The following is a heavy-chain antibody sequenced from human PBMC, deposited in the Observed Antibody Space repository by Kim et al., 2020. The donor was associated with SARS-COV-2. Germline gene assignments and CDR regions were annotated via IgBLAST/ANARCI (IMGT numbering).Heavy chain of an antibody. D-gene: IGHD3-22*01. J-gene: IGHJ4*02. CDR3: ARGPRSWGYQVDSSGYYSGYFDY. CDR1: GGSISSGSYY. CDR2: IYTSGST. V-gene: IGHV4-61*02. Sequence: SETLSLTCTVSGGSISSGSYYWSWIRQPAGKGLEWIGRIYTSGSTNYNPSLKSRVTISVDTSKNQFSLKLSSVTAADTAVYYCARGPRSWGYQVDSSGYYSGYFDYWGQGTLVTVSS.